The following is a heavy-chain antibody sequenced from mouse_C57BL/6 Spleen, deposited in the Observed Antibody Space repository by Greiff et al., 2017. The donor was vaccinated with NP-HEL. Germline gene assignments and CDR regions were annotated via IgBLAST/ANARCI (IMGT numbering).Heavy chain of an antibody. CDR2: IYPRDGST. D-gene: IGHD1-1*01. CDR3: AREGYYGSSYRFFDY. V-gene: IGHV1-85*01. CDR1: GYTFTSYD. J-gene: IGHJ2*01. Sequence: QVQLQQSGPELVKPGASVKLSCKASGYTFTSYDINWVKQRPGQGLEWIGWIYPRDGSTKYNEKFKGKATLTVDTSSSTAYMELHSLTSEDSAVYFCAREGYYGSSYRFFDYWGQGTTLTVSS.